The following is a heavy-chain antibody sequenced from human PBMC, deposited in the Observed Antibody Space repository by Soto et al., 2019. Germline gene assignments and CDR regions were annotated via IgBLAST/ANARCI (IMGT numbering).Heavy chain of an antibody. CDR2: ISYDGSNK. Sequence: QVQLVESGGGVVQPGRSLRLSCAASGFTFSRYAMHWVRQAPGKGLEWVAVISYDGSNKYYADSVTGRFTIARDNSKNTLYLQMNSLRAEDTAVYYCARETYSSGWTPTFDYRGQGTLVTVSS. V-gene: IGHV3-30-3*01. D-gene: IGHD6-19*01. CDR3: ARETYSSGWTPTFDY. J-gene: IGHJ4*02. CDR1: GFTFSRYA.